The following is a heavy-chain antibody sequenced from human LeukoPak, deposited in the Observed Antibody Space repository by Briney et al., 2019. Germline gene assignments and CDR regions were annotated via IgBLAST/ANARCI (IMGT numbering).Heavy chain of an antibody. CDR1: GDSISIGSYY. J-gene: IGHJ4*02. V-gene: IGHV4-61*09. Sequence: SETVSLTCTVSGDSISIGSYYWSWIRQPAGKGLEWIGHMNTTGSTKYNPSLKSRVTISVDTSNNQFSLKLSSVTAADTAVYYCARDWDYWGQGTLVTVSS. CDR2: MNTTGST. CDR3: ARDWDY.